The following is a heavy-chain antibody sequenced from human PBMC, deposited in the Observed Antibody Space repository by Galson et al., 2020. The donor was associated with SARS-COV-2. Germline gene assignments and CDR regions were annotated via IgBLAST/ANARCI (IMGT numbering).Heavy chain of an antibody. CDR1: GFSLSTSGVG. Sequence: SGPTLVKPTQTLTLTCTFSGFSLSTSGVGVGWIRQPPGKDLEWLALIYWHDDKRYSPSLKSRLTITKDTSKNQVVLTMSNMDPVDTATYYCAHRREGNSWYIVDVDYWGQGTLVTVSS. D-gene: IGHD6-13*01. J-gene: IGHJ4*02. CDR2: IYWHDDK. CDR3: AHRREGNSWYIVDVDY. V-gene: IGHV2-5*01.